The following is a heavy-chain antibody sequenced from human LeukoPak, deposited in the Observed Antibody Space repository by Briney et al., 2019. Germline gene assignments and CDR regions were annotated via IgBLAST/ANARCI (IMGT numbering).Heavy chain of an antibody. CDR1: GFTVSSNY. CDR3: ARDLTYCSGGSCYDFNYFDY. V-gene: IGHV3-53*01. J-gene: IGHJ4*02. CDR2: IYSGGST. D-gene: IGHD2-15*01. Sequence: GGSLRLSCAASGFTVSSNYMSWVRQAPGKGLEWVSVIYSGGSTYYADSVKGRFTISRDNSKNTLYLQMNRLRAEDTAVYYCARDLTYCSGGSCYDFNYFDYWGQGTLVTVSS.